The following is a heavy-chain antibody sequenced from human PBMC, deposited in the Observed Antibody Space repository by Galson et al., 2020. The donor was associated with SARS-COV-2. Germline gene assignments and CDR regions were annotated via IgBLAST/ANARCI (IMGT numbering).Heavy chain of an antibody. D-gene: IGHD3-22*01. CDR1: GGTFSSYA. V-gene: IGHV1-69*05. J-gene: IGHJ3*02. Sequence: ASVKVSCKASGGTFSSYAISWVRQAPGQGLEWMGGIIPIFGTANYAQKFQGRVTITTDESTSTAYMELSSLRSEDTAVYYCATSRESSGYSLWWAFDIWGQGTMVTVSS. CDR2: IIPIFGTA. CDR3: ATSRESSGYSLWWAFDI.